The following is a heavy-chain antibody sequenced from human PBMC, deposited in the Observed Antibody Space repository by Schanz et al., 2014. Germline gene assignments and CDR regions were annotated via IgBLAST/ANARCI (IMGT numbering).Heavy chain of an antibody. CDR3: ARGLVRYFAY. V-gene: IGHV1-46*01. CDR2: INPIDGST. D-gene: IGHD2-8*02. J-gene: IGHJ4*02. Sequence: QLVQSGAEVKKPGASVKVSCKASGFTLTSHFMHWLRQAPGQGLEWMGLINPIDGSTTYVWGFHGRLTMTRDTSISTAYMELSRLRSDDTAVYYCARGLVRYFAYWGQGTLVTVSS. CDR1: GFTLTSHF.